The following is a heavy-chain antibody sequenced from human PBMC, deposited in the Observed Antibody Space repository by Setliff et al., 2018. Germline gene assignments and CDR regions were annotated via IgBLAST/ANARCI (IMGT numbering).Heavy chain of an antibody. Sequence: PGGSLRLSCAASGFTFSSYSMTWVRQAPGKGLEWVSYISTSSSNIYYADSLQGRFTISRDNAKNSLYLQMNSLRTEDTAVYYCARDVLQFLEWPQYFQHWGQGTLVTVPS. J-gene: IGHJ1*01. CDR1: GFTFSSYS. CDR3: ARDVLQFLEWPQYFQH. CDR2: ISTSSSNI. V-gene: IGHV3-48*01. D-gene: IGHD3-3*01.